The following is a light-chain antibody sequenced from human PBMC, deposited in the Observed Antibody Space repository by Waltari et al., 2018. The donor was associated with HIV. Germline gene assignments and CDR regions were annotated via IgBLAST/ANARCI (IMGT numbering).Light chain of an antibody. J-gene: IGLJ1*01. CDR1: SSNIGNNY. CDR2: DNN. CDR3: GTWDSSLSTGGV. V-gene: IGLV1-51*01. Sequence: QSVLTQPPSVSAPPGQKVTISCSGSSSNIGNNYVSCYQQLPGTAPKLLIYDNNKRPSGIPDRFSGSKSGTSATLGITGLQTGDEADYYCGTWDSSLSTGGVFGTGTKVTVL.